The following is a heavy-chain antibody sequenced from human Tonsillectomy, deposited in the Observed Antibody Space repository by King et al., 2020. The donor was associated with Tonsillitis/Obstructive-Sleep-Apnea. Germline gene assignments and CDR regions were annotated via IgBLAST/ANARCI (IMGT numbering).Heavy chain of an antibody. CDR1: GFTFSSYA. CDR3: ARDFPSNYDFWSGYQKYYYYYGMDV. CDR2: ISYDGSNK. J-gene: IGHJ6*02. D-gene: IGHD3-3*01. Sequence: VQLVESGGGVVQPGRSLRLSCAASGFTFSSYAMHWVRQAPGKGLEWVAVISYDGSNKYYADSVKGRFTISRDNSKNTLYLQMNSLRAEDTAVYYCARDFPSNYDFWSGYQKYYYYYGMDVWGQGTTVTVSS. V-gene: IGHV3-30*04.